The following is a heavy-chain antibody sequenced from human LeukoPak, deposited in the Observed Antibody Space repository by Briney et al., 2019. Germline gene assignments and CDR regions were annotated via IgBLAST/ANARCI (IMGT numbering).Heavy chain of an antibody. CDR1: GGTFSSYA. CDR3: ARDICYYDSSGYYTRPFDY. D-gene: IGHD3-22*01. Sequence: ASVKVSCKASGGTFSSYAISWVRQAPGQGLEWMGRIIPILGIANYAQKFQGRVTITADKSTSTAYMELSSLRSEDTAVYYCARDICYYDSSGYYTRPFDYWGQGTLVTVSS. J-gene: IGHJ4*02. CDR2: IIPILGIA. V-gene: IGHV1-69*04.